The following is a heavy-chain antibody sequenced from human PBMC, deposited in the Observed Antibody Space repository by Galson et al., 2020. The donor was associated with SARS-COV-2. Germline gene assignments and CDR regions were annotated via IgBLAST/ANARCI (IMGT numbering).Heavy chain of an antibody. D-gene: IGHD1-26*01. CDR1: GFTFIGSA. J-gene: IGHJ4*02. CDR3: AAIMGATTASY. Sequence: SVKVSCKTSGFTFIGSAIQWVRQARGQRLEWIGWLVGANGDTRYAQKFQERVTISRDMSTSTAYMELNSLRSEDTAVYYCAAIMGATTASYWVQVALVTVSS. CDR2: LVGANGDT. V-gene: IGHV1-58*02.